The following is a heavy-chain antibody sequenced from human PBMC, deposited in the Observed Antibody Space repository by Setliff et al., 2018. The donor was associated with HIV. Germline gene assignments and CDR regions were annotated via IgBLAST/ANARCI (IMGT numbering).Heavy chain of an antibody. CDR3: ARGENPHYYYYYMDV. V-gene: IGHV1-3*01. CDR2: INAGNGNT. CDR1: GYTFTSYA. J-gene: IGHJ6*03. Sequence: ASVKVSCKASGYTFTSYAMHWVRLAPGQRLEWMGWINAGNGNTKYSQKFQGRVTITRDTSASTAYMELSSLRSEDTAVYYCARGENPHYYYYYMDVWGKGTTVTVSS.